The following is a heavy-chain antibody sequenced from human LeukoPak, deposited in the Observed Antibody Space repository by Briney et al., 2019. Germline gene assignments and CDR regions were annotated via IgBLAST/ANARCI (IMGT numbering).Heavy chain of an antibody. CDR2: ISWDGGST. CDR3: AKDHDVEMATMMDY. Sequence: PGGSLRLSCAASGFSFDEYTLHWVRQAPGKGLEWVSLISWDGGSTYYADSVKGRFTISRDNSKNSLYLQMNSLRTEDTALYYCAKDHDVEMATMMDYWGQGTLVTVSS. J-gene: IGHJ4*02. CDR1: GFSFDEYT. V-gene: IGHV3-43*01. D-gene: IGHD5-24*01.